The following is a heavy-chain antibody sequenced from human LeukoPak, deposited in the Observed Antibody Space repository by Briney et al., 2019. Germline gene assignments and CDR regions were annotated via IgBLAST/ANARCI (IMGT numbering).Heavy chain of an antibody. J-gene: IGHJ3*02. Sequence: GGSLRPSCAASGFTVSSNYMSWVRLAPGKGLEWVSVIYSGGSTYYADSVKGRFTISRDNSKNTLYLQMNSLRAEDTAVYYCASPIAVAGNDAFDIWGQGTMVTVSS. V-gene: IGHV3-53*01. CDR1: GFTVSSNY. CDR2: IYSGGST. D-gene: IGHD6-19*01. CDR3: ASPIAVAGNDAFDI.